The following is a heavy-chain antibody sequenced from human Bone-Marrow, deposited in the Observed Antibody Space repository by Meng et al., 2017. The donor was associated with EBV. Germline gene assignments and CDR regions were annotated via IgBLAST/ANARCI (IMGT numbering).Heavy chain of an antibody. Sequence: QVQFVQYGAAVKKPWSSVKVSCKASGGNFRISAISWLRQAPGQGLEWMGGFLPILGAPNYAQRFQDRVTITADESTSTGYMELSSLRSDDTAVYYCARESGRGYSSDYWGQGTLVTVSS. J-gene: IGHJ4*02. CDR3: ARESGRGYSSDY. V-gene: IGHV1-69*01. CDR2: FLPILGAP. CDR1: GGNFRISA. D-gene: IGHD5-18*01.